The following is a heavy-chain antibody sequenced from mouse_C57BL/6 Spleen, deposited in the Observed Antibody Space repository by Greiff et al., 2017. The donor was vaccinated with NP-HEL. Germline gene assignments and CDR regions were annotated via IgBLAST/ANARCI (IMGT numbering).Heavy chain of an antibody. V-gene: IGHV1-9*01. CDR1: GYTFTGYW. CDR2: ILPGSGST. CDR3: ARRGSMMVTTRGSMDY. J-gene: IGHJ4*01. D-gene: IGHD2-3*01. Sequence: VQLQQSGAELMKPGASVKLSCKATGYTFTGYWIEWVKQRPGHGLEWIGEILPGSGSTNYNEKFKGKATFTADTSSNPAYMQLSSLTTEDSAIYYCARRGSMMVTTRGSMDYWGQGTSVTVSS.